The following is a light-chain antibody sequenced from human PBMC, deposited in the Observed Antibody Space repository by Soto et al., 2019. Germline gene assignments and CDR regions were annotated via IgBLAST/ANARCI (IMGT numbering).Light chain of an antibody. J-gene: IGKJ1*01. V-gene: IGKV3-15*01. CDR1: QSVRTN. CDR3: QQYSNWPPA. Sequence: EIVMTQSPDTLSVSPGERATLSCRASQSVRTNLAWYQQKPGQGPRLLIHDASTRATGVPDRFSGSGSGTDFTLTISSLQSEDFAVYYCQQYSNWPPAFGQGTKVEIK. CDR2: DAS.